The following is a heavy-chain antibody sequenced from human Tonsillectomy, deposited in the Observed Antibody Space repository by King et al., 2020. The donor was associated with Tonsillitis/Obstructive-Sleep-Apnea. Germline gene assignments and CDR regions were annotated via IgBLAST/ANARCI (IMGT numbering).Heavy chain of an antibody. CDR1: GGPISSSRYY. V-gene: IGHV4-39*01. J-gene: IGHJ6*03. Sequence: QLQESGPGLVKPSETLSLSCFVSGGPISSSRYYWGWIRQPPGKGLEWIGTIYYNGDTYYNPSLKSRVTVTIDTSDSQFSLKLTSVTAADSAVYYCVRHAADIDNYYYYMDVWGKGTLVTVSS. CDR2: IYYNGDT. CDR3: VRHAADIDNYYYYMDV. D-gene: IGHD2-15*01.